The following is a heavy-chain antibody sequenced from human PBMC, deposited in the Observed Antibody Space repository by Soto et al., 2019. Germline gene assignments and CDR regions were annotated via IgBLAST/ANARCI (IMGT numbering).Heavy chain of an antibody. CDR1: GSPISSYY. D-gene: IGHD5-12*01. Sequence: SETLSLTCTVSGSPISSYYWSWFRQPPGQGLEWVGYIYYTGTTTYNPSLKSRVTISVDRSKNQFSLKLSSVTAADTAVYYCAAGGGLPRYYWGQGTLVTVSS. CDR3: AAGGGLPRYY. J-gene: IGHJ4*02. V-gene: IGHV4-59*12. CDR2: IYYTGTT.